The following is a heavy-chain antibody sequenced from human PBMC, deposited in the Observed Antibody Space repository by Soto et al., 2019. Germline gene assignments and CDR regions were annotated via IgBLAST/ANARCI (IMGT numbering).Heavy chain of an antibody. D-gene: IGHD1-20*01. Sequence: PGGSLRLSCAASGFTFSNYWMHWVRQAPGKGLVWVSRINRDGSITTYADSVRGRFTISRDNAKNTLYLQMNSLRDEDTAVYYCTMDLTGRQDYWGPGALVTVSS. J-gene: IGHJ4*01. CDR2: INRDGSIT. CDR1: GFTFSNYW. V-gene: IGHV3-74*01. CDR3: TMDLTGRQDY.